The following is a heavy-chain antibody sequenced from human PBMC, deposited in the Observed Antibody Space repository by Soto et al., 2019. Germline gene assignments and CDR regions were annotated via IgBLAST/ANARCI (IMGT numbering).Heavy chain of an antibody. J-gene: IGHJ6*02. Sequence: QIQLVQSGAEVKKPGASGKVSCKASGYNVFEYGVSWVRQAPGKVIERMGWVSPKSGNTDYERKVQGRVTMTTDLSTSTAYMELRGLISADTGVYYCSSGRTVSSIGPLLVWGQGTMVSVSS. V-gene: IGHV1-18*01. CDR3: SSGRTVSSIGPLLV. D-gene: IGHD1-1*01. CDR2: VSPKSGNT. CDR1: GYNVFEYG.